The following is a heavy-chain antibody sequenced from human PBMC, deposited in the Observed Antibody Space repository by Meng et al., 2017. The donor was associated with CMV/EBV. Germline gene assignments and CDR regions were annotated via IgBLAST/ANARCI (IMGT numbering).Heavy chain of an antibody. CDR3: ARGRWLRY. J-gene: IGHJ4*02. V-gene: IGHV4-34*01. CDR2: INHSGST. Sequence: LSLTCAGYGGSFSRYYWRWIRPPPGKGLEWIGDINHSGSTIYNPSLKSRVTISVDTSKNQFSLKLSSVTAADTAVYYCARGRWLRYWGQGTLVTVSS. D-gene: IGHD3-22*01. CDR1: GGSFSRYY.